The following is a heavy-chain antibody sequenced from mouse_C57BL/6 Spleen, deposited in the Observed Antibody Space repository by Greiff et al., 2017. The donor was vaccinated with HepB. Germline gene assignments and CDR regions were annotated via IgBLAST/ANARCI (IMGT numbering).Heavy chain of an antibody. V-gene: IGHV3-8*01. J-gene: IGHJ1*03. CDR1: GYSITSDY. CDR2: ISYSGST. Sequence: EVKVVESGPGLAKPSQTLSLTCSVTGYSITSDYWNWIRKFPGNKLEYMGYISYSGSTYYNPSLKSRISITRDTSKNQYYLQLNSVTTEDTATYYCARKGDYYGSDWYFDVWGTGTTVTVSS. D-gene: IGHD1-1*01. CDR3: ARKGDYYGSDWYFDV.